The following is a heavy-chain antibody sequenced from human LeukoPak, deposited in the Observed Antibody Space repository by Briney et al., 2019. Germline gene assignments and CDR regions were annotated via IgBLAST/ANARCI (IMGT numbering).Heavy chain of an antibody. D-gene: IGHD1-26*01. V-gene: IGHV3-48*04. Sequence: PGGSLRLSCAASGFTFSSYAMSWVRQAPGKGLEWVSAISSSGSTIYYADSVKGRFTISRDNAKNSLYLQMNSLRAEDTAVYYCARDQGEEGSLGDAFDIWGQGTMVTVSS. CDR3: ARDQGEEGSLGDAFDI. J-gene: IGHJ3*02. CDR2: ISSSGSTI. CDR1: GFTFSSYA.